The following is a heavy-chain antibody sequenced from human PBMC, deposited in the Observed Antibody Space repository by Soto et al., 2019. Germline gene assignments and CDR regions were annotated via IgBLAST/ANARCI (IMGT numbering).Heavy chain of an antibody. J-gene: IGHJ4*02. CDR2: INHSGST. D-gene: IGHD2-8*02. V-gene: IGHV4-34*01. Sequence: QVQLQESGPGLLKPSETLSLTCAVYGGSFSGYYWTWIRQPPGTGLEWIGEINHSGSTNYNPSLKSRVTISVDTSKNQFSLKLTSVTAADTAVYYCARDKITGLFDYWGQGTLVTVSS. CDR3: ARDKITGLFDY. CDR1: GGSFSGYY.